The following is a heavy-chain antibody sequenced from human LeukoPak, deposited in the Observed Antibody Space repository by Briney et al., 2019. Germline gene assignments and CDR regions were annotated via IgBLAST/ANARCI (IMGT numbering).Heavy chain of an antibody. CDR3: ARGQRITMVRGVIMASSFDY. D-gene: IGHD3-10*01. CDR1: GGTFSSYA. V-gene: IGHV1-69*05. CDR2: IIPIFGTA. Sequence: SVKVSCKASGGTFSSYAISWVRQAPGQGLEWMGRIIPIFGTANYAQKFQGRVTITTDEPTSTAYMELSSLRSEDTAVYYCARGQRITMVRGVIMASSFDYWGQGTLVTVSS. J-gene: IGHJ4*02.